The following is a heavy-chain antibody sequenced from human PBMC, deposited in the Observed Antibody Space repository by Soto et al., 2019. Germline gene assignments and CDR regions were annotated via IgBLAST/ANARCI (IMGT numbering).Heavy chain of an antibody. CDR3: ARRLFSSTWPSYFDY. CDR1: GDSITSTSYY. D-gene: IGHD6-13*01. V-gene: IGHV4-39*01. CDR2: IHYSGST. Sequence: SETLSLTCTVSGDSITSTSYYWGWIRQPSGKGLEWIGCIHYSGSTYYNPSLRSRVTSSVDTSKNQFSLKVSSVTAADSAVYYCARRLFSSTWPSYFDYWGEGTLVTVSS. J-gene: IGHJ4*02.